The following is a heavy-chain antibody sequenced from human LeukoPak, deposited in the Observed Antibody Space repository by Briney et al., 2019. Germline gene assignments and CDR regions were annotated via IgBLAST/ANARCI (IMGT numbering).Heavy chain of an antibody. CDR3: ARVVFPSRVPDY. J-gene: IGHJ4*02. CDR2: IKQDGSDK. Sequence: PGGSLRLSCAASGFTFSTYWMSWVRQAPGKGLEWVANIKQDGSDKYYVDSVKGRFTISKDNAKNSLYLQMNSLRAEDTAVYYCARVVFPSRVPDYWGQGTLVTVSS. CDR1: GFTFSTYW. D-gene: IGHD2-21*01. V-gene: IGHV3-7*01.